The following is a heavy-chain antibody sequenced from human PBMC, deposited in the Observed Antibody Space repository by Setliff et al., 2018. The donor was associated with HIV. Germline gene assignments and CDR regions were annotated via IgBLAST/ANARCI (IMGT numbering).Heavy chain of an antibody. D-gene: IGHD2-15*01. V-gene: IGHV1-46*01. CDR1: GYTFTSYY. CDR3: ARVRYCSGGSCYGGEYWFDP. CDR2: IHPSGGST. J-gene: IGHJ5*02. Sequence: ASVKVSCKASGYTFTSYYIHWVRQAPGQGLEWMGVIHPSGGSTSYAQSFQDRVTMTRDTSTSTVYMELRSLRSEATAVYYCARVRYCSGGSCYGGEYWFDPWGQGTLVTVSS.